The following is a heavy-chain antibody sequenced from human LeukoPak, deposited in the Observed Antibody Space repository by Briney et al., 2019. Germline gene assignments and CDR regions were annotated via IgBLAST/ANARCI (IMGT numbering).Heavy chain of an antibody. D-gene: IGHD5-12*01. J-gene: IGHJ4*02. Sequence: GRALRLSCAASGFIFSSYGMHWVRQDPGRGLEWGAVISYDGSNKYYADSVKGRFTNSRDNSKNTLYLQMNSLRAEDTAVYYCAKISGYGLELFDYWGQGTLVTVSS. CDR3: AKISGYGLELFDY. CDR2: ISYDGSNK. V-gene: IGHV3-30*18. CDR1: GFIFSSYG.